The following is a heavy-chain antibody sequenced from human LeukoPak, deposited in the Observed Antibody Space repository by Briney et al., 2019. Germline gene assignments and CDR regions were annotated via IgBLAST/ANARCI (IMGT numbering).Heavy chain of an antibody. Sequence: GGSLRLSCAHPGFTFGAYSMNSVRQVPGKGLEWVSYISSGSRTIYYADSVKGRFTVSRDNAKNSLNLQMDSLRAEDTAVYYCARESITGHRDFDYWGQGTLVTVSS. D-gene: IGHD1-20*01. V-gene: IGHV3-48*01. CDR3: ARESITGHRDFDY. CDR1: GFTFGAYS. J-gene: IGHJ4*02. CDR2: ISSGSRTI.